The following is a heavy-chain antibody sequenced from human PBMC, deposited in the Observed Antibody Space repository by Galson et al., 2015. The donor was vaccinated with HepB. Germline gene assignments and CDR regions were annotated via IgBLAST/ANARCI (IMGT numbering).Heavy chain of an antibody. Sequence: SLRLSCAASGFTFRRYGMHWVRLAPGKGLEWVAFISSGGGRRDYADSVRVRFSITRDDSRDILYLQMNGLRVADAARYYCARDGSHYDVDYWGQGTLVTVFS. CDR2: ISSGGGRR. CDR1: GFTFRRYG. J-gene: IGHJ4*02. CDR3: ARDGSHYDVDY. V-gene: IGHV3-33*08. D-gene: IGHD1-26*01.